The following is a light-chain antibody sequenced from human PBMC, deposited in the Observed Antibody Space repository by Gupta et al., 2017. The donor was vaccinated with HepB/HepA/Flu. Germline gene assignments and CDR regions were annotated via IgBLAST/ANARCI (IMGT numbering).Light chain of an antibody. CDR1: VMKKKY. CDR2: KYS. CDR3: YSAADNNWV. J-gene: IGLJ3*02. Sequence: SYELTQPSSVSVSLGQTARITCSGEVMKKKYARWIQEKPGQAPVLVIYKYSDRTSGRPGRFSGSSSGTTVTLTISVAQVEDEGDYYCYSAADNNWVFGGGTKLTVL. V-gene: IGLV3-27*01.